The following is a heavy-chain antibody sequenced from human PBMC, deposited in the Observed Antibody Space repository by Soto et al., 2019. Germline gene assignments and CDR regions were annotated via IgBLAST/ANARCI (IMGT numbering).Heavy chain of an antibody. CDR3: ARYESVVGPAAVDY. J-gene: IGHJ4*02. V-gene: IGHV1-18*01. D-gene: IGHD2-15*01. CDR1: GYTFTSYG. CDR2: ISAYNGNT. Sequence: QVQLVQSGAEVKKPGASVTVSCKASGYTFTSYGISWVRQAPGQGLEWMGWISAYNGNTNYAQKLQGRDTMPTDTPTSTAYMELRSLSSDDTAVYYCARYESVVGPAAVDYWGQGTLVTVSS.